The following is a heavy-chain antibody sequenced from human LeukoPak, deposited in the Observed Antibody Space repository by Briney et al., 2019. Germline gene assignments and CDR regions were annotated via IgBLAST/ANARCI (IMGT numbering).Heavy chain of an antibody. CDR2: IIPIFGTA. D-gene: IGHD3-10*01. CDR3: ARGDGSGSYFYY. CDR1: RDTFSSYA. J-gene: IGHJ4*02. Sequence: SVKVSCKASRDTFSSYAISWVRQAPGQGLEWMGGIIPIFGTANYAQKFQGRVTITADESTSTAYMELSSLRSEDTAVYYCARGDGSGSYFYYWGQGTLATVSS. V-gene: IGHV1-69*13.